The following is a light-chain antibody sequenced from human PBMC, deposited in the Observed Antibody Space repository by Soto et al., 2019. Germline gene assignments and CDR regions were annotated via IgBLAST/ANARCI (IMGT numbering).Light chain of an antibody. J-gene: IGLJ3*02. Sequence: QSVLTQPPSVSAAPGQKVTISCSGSHSNIGNNFVSWYQHVPGTAPKLLIYDNNKRPSGIPERFSGSKPGTSATLLITGLQTGDEASYYCGTCDYSLTSVVFGGGTKLTVL. CDR3: GTCDYSLTSVV. CDR2: DNN. V-gene: IGLV1-51*01. CDR1: HSNIGNNF.